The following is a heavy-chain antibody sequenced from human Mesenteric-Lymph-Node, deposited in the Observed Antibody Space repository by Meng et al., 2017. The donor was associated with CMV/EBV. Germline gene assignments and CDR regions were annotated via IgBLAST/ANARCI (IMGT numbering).Heavy chain of an antibody. CDR1: DGSFSNYY. J-gene: IGHJ4*02. V-gene: IGHV4-34*01. Sequence: GSLRLSCAVDDGSFSNYYWTWIRQSPGKGLEWIGEITDGGNTNYNPSLKSRVTISVDRSKRQFSLKVNSVTAADTAVYYCATAPIYQLPVFWGQGTLVTVSS. CDR3: ATAPIYQLPVF. CDR2: ITDGGNT. D-gene: IGHD2-2*01.